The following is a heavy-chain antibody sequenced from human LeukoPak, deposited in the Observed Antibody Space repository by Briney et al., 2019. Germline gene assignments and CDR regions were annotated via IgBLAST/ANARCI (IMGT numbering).Heavy chain of an antibody. D-gene: IGHD6-13*01. CDR1: GGSFSGYY. CDR3: AREIQLYSSSWYGFDY. Sequence: SETLSLTCAVYGGSFSGYYWSWIRQPPGKGLEWIGEINHSGSTNYNPSLKSRVTISVDTSKNQFSLKLSSVTAADTAVYYCAREIQLYSSSWYGFDYWGQGTLVTVSS. CDR2: INHSGST. J-gene: IGHJ4*02. V-gene: IGHV4-34*01.